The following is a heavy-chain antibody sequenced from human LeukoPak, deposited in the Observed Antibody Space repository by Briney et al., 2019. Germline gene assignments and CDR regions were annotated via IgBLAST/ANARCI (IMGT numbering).Heavy chain of an antibody. CDR3: ATSQSTSGQYGNAFDI. J-gene: IGHJ3*02. V-gene: IGHV3-7*01. D-gene: IGHD2-15*01. CDR2: IKQDEREK. Sequence: GGPLRLSCAASGFTSSSYWMSWVRQAPGKGLEWAANIKQDEREKSYVDSVKGRFTISRDNAKNSLYLQMNSLRAEDTAVYYCATSQSTSGQYGNAFDIWGQGTMVTVSS. CDR1: GFTSSSYW.